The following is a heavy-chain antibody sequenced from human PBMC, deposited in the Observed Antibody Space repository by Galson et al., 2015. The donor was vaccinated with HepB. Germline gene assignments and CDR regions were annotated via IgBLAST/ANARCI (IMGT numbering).Heavy chain of an antibody. Sequence: SLRLSCAASGFTFSSYGMHWVRQAPGKGLEWVAVISYDGSNKYYADSVKGRFTISRDNSKNTLYLQMNSLRAEDTAVYYCAKGQKMTTYSTFDYWGQGTLVTVSS. D-gene: IGHD4-17*01. V-gene: IGHV3-30*18. CDR2: ISYDGSNK. CDR3: AKGQKMTTYSTFDY. CDR1: GFTFSSYG. J-gene: IGHJ4*02.